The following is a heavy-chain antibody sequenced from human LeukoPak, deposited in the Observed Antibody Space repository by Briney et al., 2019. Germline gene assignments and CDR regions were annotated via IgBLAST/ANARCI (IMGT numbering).Heavy chain of an antibody. CDR2: INHSGST. J-gene: IGHJ6*02. V-gene: IGHV4-34*01. CDR1: GESFSGYC. CDR3: ARGYWSSTSCNYYYGMDV. Sequence: SETLNLTCDVYGESFSGYCRSWIRQPPGKGLEWIGEINHSGSTKYNPALKSRGTISVDTSKTQYSVKLGFVTAAYAAVYDCARGYWSSTSCNYYYGMDVWGQGTMVTVSS. D-gene: IGHD2-2*01.